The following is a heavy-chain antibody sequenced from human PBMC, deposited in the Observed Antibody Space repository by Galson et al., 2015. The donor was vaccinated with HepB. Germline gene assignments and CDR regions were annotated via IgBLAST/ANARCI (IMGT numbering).Heavy chain of an antibody. D-gene: IGHD6-19*01. J-gene: IGHJ4*02. Sequence: SLRLSCAASGFTFSSYAMSWVRQAPGKGLEWVSAISGNGGSTYYADSVKGRFTISRDNSKNTLYLQMNSLRAEDTAVYYCAKGSLFIAVAGTGDYWGQGTLVTVSS. CDR2: ISGNGGST. CDR1: GFTFSSYA. V-gene: IGHV3-23*01. CDR3: AKGSLFIAVAGTGDY.